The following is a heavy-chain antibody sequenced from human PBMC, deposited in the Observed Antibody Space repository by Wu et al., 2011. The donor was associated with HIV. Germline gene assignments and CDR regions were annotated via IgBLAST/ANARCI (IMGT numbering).Heavy chain of an antibody. V-gene: IGHV1-69*15. CDR3: ARDRGNRQQLARPMVY. CDR2: IIPIFATA. Sequence: QVQLVQSGAEVKKPGSSVKVSCKASGGSFTTYGVSWVRQAPGQGLEWMGRIIPIFATADFAQKFQGRVTITADESTSTTYMELSSLRSDDTAVYYCARDRGNRQQLARPMVYWGQGTLVTVSS. CDR1: GGSFTTYG. J-gene: IGHJ4*02. D-gene: IGHD6-13*01.